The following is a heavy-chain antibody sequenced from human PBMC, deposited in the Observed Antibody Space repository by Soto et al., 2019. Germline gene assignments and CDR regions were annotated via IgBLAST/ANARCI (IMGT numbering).Heavy chain of an antibody. V-gene: IGHV4-39*01. Sequence: QLQLQESGPGLVKPSETLSLTCTVARGSISSGTNYRAWIRQPPGKGLEWIANIYYSGSTFYNPSLKSRVTITIDTSKNQCSLKLRSVTAADTAVYYCARHEAGWYFDSWGQGTLVTVSS. CDR3: ARHEAGWYFDS. CDR2: IYYSGST. J-gene: IGHJ4*02. D-gene: IGHD6-25*01. CDR1: RGSISSGTNY.